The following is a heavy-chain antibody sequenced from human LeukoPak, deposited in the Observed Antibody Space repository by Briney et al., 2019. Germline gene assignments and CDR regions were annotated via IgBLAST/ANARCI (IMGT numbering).Heavy chain of an antibody. CDR3: ALLWFGEFDP. D-gene: IGHD3-10*01. CDR2: INHSGST. Sequence: SETLPLTCAVYGGSFSGYYWSWIRQPPGKGLEWIGEINHSGSTNYNPSLKSRVTISVDRSKNQFSLKLSSVTVADTAVYYCALLWFGEFDPWGQGTLVTVSS. V-gene: IGHV4-34*01. J-gene: IGHJ5*02. CDR1: GGSFSGYY.